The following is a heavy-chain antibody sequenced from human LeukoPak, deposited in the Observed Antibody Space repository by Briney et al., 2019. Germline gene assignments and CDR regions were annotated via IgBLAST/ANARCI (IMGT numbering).Heavy chain of an antibody. Sequence: PGGSLRLSCAASGFTVSSNYMSWVRQAPGKGLEWVSVIFSDGSTYYADSVKGRFTISRDNSKNTLYLQMNSLRAEDTAVYFCARLIVSGSYDYFDYWGQGTLVTVSS. J-gene: IGHJ4*02. CDR1: GFTVSSNY. V-gene: IGHV3-66*01. CDR2: IFSDGST. CDR3: ARLIVSGSYDYFDY. D-gene: IGHD1-26*01.